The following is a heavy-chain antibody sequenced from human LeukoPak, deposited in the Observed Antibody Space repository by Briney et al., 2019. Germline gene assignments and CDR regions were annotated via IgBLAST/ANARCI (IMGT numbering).Heavy chain of an antibody. CDR3: ARDRGGSYSAIDY. CDR2: ISSSSITI. J-gene: IGHJ4*02. D-gene: IGHD2-15*01. V-gene: IGHV3-48*04. CDR1: GFTFSSYS. Sequence: GGSLRLSCAASGFTFSSYSLNWVRQAPGKGLEWVSFISSSSITIYYAGSVKGRFTISRDNAEKSLYLQMNSLRAEDTADCARDRGGSYSAIDYWGQGTLVTVSS.